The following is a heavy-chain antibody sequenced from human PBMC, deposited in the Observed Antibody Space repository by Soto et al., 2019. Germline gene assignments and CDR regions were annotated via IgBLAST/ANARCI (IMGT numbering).Heavy chain of an antibody. CDR3: AKDEERYSGYGPSFDY. D-gene: IGHD5-12*01. J-gene: IGHJ4*02. Sequence: GGSLRLSCAASGFTFSSYAMSWVRQAPGKGLEWVSAISGSGGSTYYADSVKGRFTISRDNSKNTLYLQMNSLRAEDTAVYYCAKDEERYSGYGPSFDYWGQGTLVTVSS. CDR1: GFTFSSYA. V-gene: IGHV3-23*01. CDR2: ISGSGGST.